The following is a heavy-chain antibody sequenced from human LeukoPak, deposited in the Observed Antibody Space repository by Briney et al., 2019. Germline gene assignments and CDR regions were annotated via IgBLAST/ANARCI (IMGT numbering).Heavy chain of an antibody. Sequence: SQTLSLTCTVSGGSISSGGYYWSWIRQHPGKGLEWIGYIYYSGSTYYNPSLKSRVTISVDTSKNQFSLKLSSVTAADTAVYYCARAPGYCTNGVCCKLYNWFDPWGQGTLVTVSS. CDR1: GGSISSGGYY. D-gene: IGHD2-8*01. J-gene: IGHJ5*02. V-gene: IGHV4-31*03. CDR2: IYYSGST. CDR3: ARAPGYCTNGVCCKLYNWFDP.